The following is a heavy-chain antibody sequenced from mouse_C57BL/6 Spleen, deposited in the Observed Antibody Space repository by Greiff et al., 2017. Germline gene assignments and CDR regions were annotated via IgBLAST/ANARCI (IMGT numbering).Heavy chain of an antibody. D-gene: IGHD2-4*01. CDR1: GFTFSSYA. V-gene: IGHV5-4*01. CDR2: ISDGGSYT. Sequence: EVQGVESGGGLVKPGGSLKLSCAASGFTFSSYAMSWVRQTPEKRLEWVATISDGGSYTYYPDNVKGRFTISRDNAKNNLYLQMSHLKSEDTAMYYCARADDYDGWYFDVWGTGTTVTVSS. CDR3: ARADDYDGWYFDV. J-gene: IGHJ1*03.